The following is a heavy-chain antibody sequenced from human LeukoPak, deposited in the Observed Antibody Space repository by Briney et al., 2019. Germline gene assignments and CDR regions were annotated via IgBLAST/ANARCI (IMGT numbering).Heavy chain of an antibody. D-gene: IGHD1-1*01. CDR1: GFTVSSNY. CDR2: IYSGGYT. Sequence: GGSLRLACAAPGFTVSSNYMSWVRQAPGKGLEWVSVIYSGGYTDYADSVKGRFTISRDNSKNTLYLQMNSLRAEDTAVYYCASKGGNDWEYFFDYWGQGTLVTVSS. J-gene: IGHJ4*02. V-gene: IGHV3-53*01. CDR3: ASKGGNDWEYFFDY.